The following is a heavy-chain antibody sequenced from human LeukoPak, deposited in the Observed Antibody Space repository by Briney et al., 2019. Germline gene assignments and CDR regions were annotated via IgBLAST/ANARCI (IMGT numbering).Heavy chain of an antibody. CDR1: GYTFTGYY. D-gene: IGHD3-3*01. CDR3: AIANHLARVTYYDFWSPDY. CDR2: INPNSGGT. J-gene: IGHJ4*02. Sequence: ASVKVSCKASGYTFTGYYMHWVRQAPGQGLEWMGWINPNSGGTNYAQKFQGRVTMTRDTSISTAYMELSKLRSDDTAVYYCAIANHLARVTYYDFWSPDYWGQGTLVTVSS. V-gene: IGHV1-2*02.